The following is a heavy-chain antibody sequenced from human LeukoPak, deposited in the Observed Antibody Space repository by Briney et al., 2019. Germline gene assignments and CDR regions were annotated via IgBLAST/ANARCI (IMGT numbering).Heavy chain of an antibody. V-gene: IGHV3-21*01. CDR1: GFTFSAYA. CDR2: ISGSGSYL. J-gene: IGHJ4*02. Sequence: GGSLRLSCEASGFTFSAYAMTWVRQAPGKGLEWVSSISGSGSYLYYADSVKGRFTISRDNAKNSLYLQMNSLRAEDTAVYYCARDLLGWNYLFDYWGQGTLVTVSS. CDR3: ARDLLGWNYLFDY. D-gene: IGHD1-7*01.